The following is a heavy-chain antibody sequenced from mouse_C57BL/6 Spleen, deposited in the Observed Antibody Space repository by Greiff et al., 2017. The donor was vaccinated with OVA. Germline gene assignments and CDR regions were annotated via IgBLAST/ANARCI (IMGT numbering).Heavy chain of an antibody. D-gene: IGHD1-1*01. CDR1: GYTFTSYW. CDR2: IHPNSGST. J-gene: IGHJ4*01. CDR3: ASQGYYGSSLYAMDY. Sequence: VQLQQPGAELVKPGASVKLSCKASGYTFTSYWMHWVKQRPGQGLEWIGMIHPNSGSTNYNEKFKSKATLTVDKSSSTAYMQLSSLTSEDSAVYYGASQGYYGSSLYAMDYWGQGTSVTVSS. V-gene: IGHV1-64*01.